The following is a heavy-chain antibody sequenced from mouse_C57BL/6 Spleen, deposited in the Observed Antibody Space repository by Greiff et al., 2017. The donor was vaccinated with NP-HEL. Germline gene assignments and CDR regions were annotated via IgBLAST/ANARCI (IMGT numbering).Heavy chain of an antibody. V-gene: IGHV5-4*01. D-gene: IGHD1-1*01. J-gene: IGHJ2*01. CDR1: GFTFSSYA. CDR3: AREGYYGSSAFDY. CDR2: ISDGGSYT. Sequence: EVQGVESGGGLVKPGGSLKLSCAASGFTFSSYAMSWVRQTPEKRLEWVATISDGGSYTYYPDNVKGRFTISRDNAKNNLYLQMSHLKSEDTAMYYCAREGYYGSSAFDYWGQGTTLTVSS.